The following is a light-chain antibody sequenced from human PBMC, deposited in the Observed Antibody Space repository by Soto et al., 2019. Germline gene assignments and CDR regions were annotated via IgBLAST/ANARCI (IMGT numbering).Light chain of an antibody. CDR3: QQRSNWLSIT. CDR2: DAS. CDR1: QSISTW. J-gene: IGKJ5*01. V-gene: IGKV1-5*01. Sequence: IQMTQSPSTLSASVGDRVTITCRASQSISTWLAWYQQKPGKPPKLLINDASSLESGVPSRFSGSGSGTEFTLTISSLEPEDFAVYYCQQRSNWLSITFGQGTRLEVK.